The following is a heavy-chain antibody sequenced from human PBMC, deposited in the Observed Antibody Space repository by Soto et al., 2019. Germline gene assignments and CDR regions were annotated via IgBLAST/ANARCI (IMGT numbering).Heavy chain of an antibody. D-gene: IGHD5-12*01. J-gene: IGHJ4*02. CDR1: GFTFSSYA. V-gene: IGHV3-23*01. Sequence: PGGSLRLSCAASGFTFSSYAMSWVRQAPGKGPEWVSAISGGGGSTYYVDSVKGRFTISRDNSKNTLYLQMNSLRVEDTAVYYCAKDRGGYDFAGDYWGQGTLVTVSS. CDR3: AKDRGGYDFAGDY. CDR2: ISGGGGST.